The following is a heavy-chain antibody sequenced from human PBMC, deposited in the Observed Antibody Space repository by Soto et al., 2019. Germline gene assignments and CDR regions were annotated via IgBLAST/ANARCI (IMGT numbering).Heavy chain of an antibody. CDR2: INHSGST. CDR3: ARGGGESAAPHPKYLDY. V-gene: IGHV4-34*01. Sequence: SETLSLTCAVYGGSFSGYYWSWIRQPPGKGLEWIGEINHSGSTNYNPSLRSRLTISVDTSKNQFSLKLSSVTAADTAVYYCARGGGESAAPHPKYLDYWGKGNLVTVSS. J-gene: IGHJ4*02. D-gene: IGHD2-2*01. CDR1: GGSFSGYY.